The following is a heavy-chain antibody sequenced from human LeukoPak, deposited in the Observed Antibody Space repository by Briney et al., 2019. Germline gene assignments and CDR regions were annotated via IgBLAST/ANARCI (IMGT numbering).Heavy chain of an antibody. CDR1: GFTFSSYG. Sequence: GRSLRLSCAASGFTFSSYGMHWVRQAPGKGLEWVAVIWYDGSNKYYADSVKGRFTISRDNSKNTLYLQMNSLRAEDTAVYYRARDSYGDLDYYYGMDVWGQGTTVTVSS. J-gene: IGHJ6*02. CDR2: IWYDGSNK. D-gene: IGHD4-17*01. CDR3: ARDSYGDLDYYYGMDV. V-gene: IGHV3-33*01.